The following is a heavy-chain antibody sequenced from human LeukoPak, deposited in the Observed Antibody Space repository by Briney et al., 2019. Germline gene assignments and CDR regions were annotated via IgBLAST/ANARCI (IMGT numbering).Heavy chain of an antibody. CDR3: AKDPLNYDILTNRFDY. CDR2: ISGSGGST. J-gene: IGHJ4*02. Sequence: GGSLRLSCAAPGFTFSSYAMSWVRQAPGKGLEWVSAISGSGGSTYYADSVKGRFTISRDNSKNTLYLQMNSLRAEDTAVYYCAKDPLNYDILTNRFDYWGQGTLVTVSS. CDR1: GFTFSSYA. V-gene: IGHV3-23*01. D-gene: IGHD3-9*01.